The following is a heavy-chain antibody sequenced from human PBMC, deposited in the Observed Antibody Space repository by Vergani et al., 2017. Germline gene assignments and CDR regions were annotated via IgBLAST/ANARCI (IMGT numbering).Heavy chain of an antibody. CDR2: INSGGST. V-gene: IGHV3-66*01. J-gene: IGHJ4*02. CDR3: VKDAGSYENFFDS. Sequence: EVQLVESGGGLVQPGGSLRLSCAVSGFTVSSNYMSWVRQAPGKGLEWVSVINSGGSTYYADSVKGRFTISRDNSKNTLYLQMNSLRPEDTATYYCVKDAGSYENFFDSWGQGTLVTVSS. CDR1: GFTVSSNY. D-gene: IGHD1-26*01.